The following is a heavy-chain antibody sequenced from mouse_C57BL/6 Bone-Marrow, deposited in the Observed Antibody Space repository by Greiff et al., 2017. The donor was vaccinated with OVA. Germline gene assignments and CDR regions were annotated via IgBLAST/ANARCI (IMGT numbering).Heavy chain of an antibody. CDR1: GYTFTSYW. V-gene: IGHV1-55*01. CDR2: IYPGSGST. J-gene: IGHJ3*01. Sequence: QVQLQQPGAELVKPGASVKMSCKASGYTFTSYWITWVKQRPGQGLEWIGDIYPGSGSTNYNEKFKSKATLTVDKSSSTAYMQLSSLTSEDSAVYYCARWNYGNYIAYWGQGTLVTVSA. CDR3: ARWNYGNYIAY. D-gene: IGHD2-1*01.